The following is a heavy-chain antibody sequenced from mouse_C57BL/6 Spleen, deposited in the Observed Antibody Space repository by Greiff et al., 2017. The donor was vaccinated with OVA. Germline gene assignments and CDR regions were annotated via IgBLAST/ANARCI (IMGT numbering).Heavy chain of an antibody. V-gene: IGHV1-69*01. Sequence: QVQLQQPGAELVMPGASVKLSCKASGYTFTSYWMHWVKQRPGQGLEWIGEIDPSDSYTNYNQKFKGKSTLTVDKSSSTAYMQLSSLTSEDSAVYYCARSDGYYSYWGQGTTLTVSS. CDR2: IDPSDSYT. D-gene: IGHD2-3*01. J-gene: IGHJ2*01. CDR1: GYTFTSYW. CDR3: ARSDGYYSY.